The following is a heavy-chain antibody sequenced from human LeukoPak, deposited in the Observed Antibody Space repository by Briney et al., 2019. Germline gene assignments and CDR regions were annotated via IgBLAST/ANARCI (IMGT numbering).Heavy chain of an antibody. V-gene: IGHV3-30-3*01. CDR3: ARDLSERYSCDY. CDR2: ISYDGSIK. CDR1: GFSLSSHA. Sequence: PGGSLRLSCAASGFSLSSHAMHWVRQAPGKGLEWVIFISYDGSIKYYADSVKGRFTISRDNSKNTLHLYINSLRPEDTAVYYCARDLSERYSCDYWGQGTLVTVSS. D-gene: IGHD1-1*01. J-gene: IGHJ4*02.